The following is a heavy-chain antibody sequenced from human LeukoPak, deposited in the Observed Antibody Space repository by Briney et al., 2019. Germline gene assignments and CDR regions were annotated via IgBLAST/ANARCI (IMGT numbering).Heavy chain of an antibody. V-gene: IGHV4-34*01. D-gene: IGHD2-2*01. Sequence: SETLSLTCAVHGGSFSGYYWSWIRQPPGKGLEWIGEINHSGSTNYNPSLKSRVTISVNPSKNPFSLKLSSVTAADTAVYYCARGHKYCSSTSCYGRRSGVYYYYMDVWGKGTTVTVSS. CDR2: INHSGST. J-gene: IGHJ6*03. CDR3: ARGHKYCSSTSCYGRRSGVYYYYMDV. CDR1: GGSFSGYY.